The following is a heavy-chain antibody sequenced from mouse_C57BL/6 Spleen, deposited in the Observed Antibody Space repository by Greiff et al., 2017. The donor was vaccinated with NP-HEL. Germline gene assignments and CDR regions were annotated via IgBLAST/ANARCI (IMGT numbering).Heavy chain of an antibody. CDR1: GFNIKDYY. J-gene: IGHJ3*01. Sequence: VQLQQSGAELVKPGASVKLSCTASGFNIKDYYMHWVKQRTEQGLAWIGRIDPEDGETKSAPKFQGKATITADTSSNTAYLQLSSLTSEDTAVYYCARHGSSPAWFAYWGQGTLVTVSA. CDR2: IDPEDGET. V-gene: IGHV14-2*01. CDR3: ARHGSSPAWFAY. D-gene: IGHD1-1*01.